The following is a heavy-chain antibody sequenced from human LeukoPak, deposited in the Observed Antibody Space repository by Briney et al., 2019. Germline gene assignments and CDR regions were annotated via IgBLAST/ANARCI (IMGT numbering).Heavy chain of an antibody. CDR3: AREDSSGIYFDY. CDR2: IYSGGST. V-gene: IGHV3-53*01. J-gene: IGHJ4*02. D-gene: IGHD6-19*01. Sequence: GGSLRLSCTASGFTASSNYVSWVRQAPGKGLEWVSVIYSGGSTYYADSVKGRFTISRDNSKNTLYLQMNSLRAEDTAVYYCAREDSSGIYFDYWGQGTLVTVSS. CDR1: GFTASSNY.